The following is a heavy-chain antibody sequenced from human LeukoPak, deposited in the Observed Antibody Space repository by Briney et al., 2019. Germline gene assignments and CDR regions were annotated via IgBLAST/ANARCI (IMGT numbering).Heavy chain of an antibody. Sequence: GGSLRLSCVASGLTLSGYWMHWVRHAPGKGLVWVSRINGDASSTSYADSVKGRFTISRDNAKRTLYLQMNSLRVEDTAVYYCARARGNTYGYFEYWGQGTLVTVSS. D-gene: IGHD5-18*01. CDR3: ARARGNTYGYFEY. V-gene: IGHV3-74*01. CDR1: GLTLSGYW. CDR2: INGDASST. J-gene: IGHJ4*02.